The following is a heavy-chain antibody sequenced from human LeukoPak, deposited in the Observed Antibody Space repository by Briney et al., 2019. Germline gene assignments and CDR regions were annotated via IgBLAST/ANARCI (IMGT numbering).Heavy chain of an antibody. V-gene: IGHV3-23*01. D-gene: IGHD3-22*01. CDR3: AKGEGYYYDSSAFDY. CDR2: ISGSGGST. Sequence: GGSLRLSCAASGFTFSSYAMSWVRQAPGKGLEWVSAISGSGGSTYYADSVKGRFTISRDNSKNTLYLQMNSLRAEDTAVYYCAKGEGYYYDSSAFDYWGQGTLVTVSS. J-gene: IGHJ4*02. CDR1: GFTFSSYA.